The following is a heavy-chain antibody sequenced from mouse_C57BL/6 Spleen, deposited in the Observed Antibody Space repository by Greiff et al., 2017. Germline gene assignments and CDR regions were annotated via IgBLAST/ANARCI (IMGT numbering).Heavy chain of an antibody. Sequence: EVQLVESGPGLVKPSQSLSLTCSVTGYSITSGYYWNWIRQFPGNKLEWMGYISYDGSNNYNPSLKNRISITRDTSKNQFFLKLNSGTTEDTATYYCASDYSNLYFDYWGQGTTLTVSS. D-gene: IGHD2-5*01. CDR1: GYSITSGYY. J-gene: IGHJ2*01. CDR2: ISYDGSN. CDR3: ASDYSNLYFDY. V-gene: IGHV3-6*01.